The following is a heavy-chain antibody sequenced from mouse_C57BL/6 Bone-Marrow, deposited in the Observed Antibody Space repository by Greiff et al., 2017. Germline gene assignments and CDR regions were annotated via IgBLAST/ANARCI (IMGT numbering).Heavy chain of an antibody. D-gene: IGHD1-1*01. CDR1: GFNIKDDY. V-gene: IGHV14-4*01. CDR3: TAYYGDAMDY. CDR2: IDPENGDT. Sequence: VHVKQSGAELVRPGASVKLSCTASGFNIKDDYMHWVKQRPEQGLEWIGWIDPENGDTEYASKFQGKATITADTSSNTAYLPLSSLTSEDTAVYYCTAYYGDAMDYWGQGTSVTVSS. J-gene: IGHJ4*01.